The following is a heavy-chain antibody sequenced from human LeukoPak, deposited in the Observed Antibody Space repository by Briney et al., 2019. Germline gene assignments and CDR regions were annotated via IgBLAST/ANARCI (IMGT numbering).Heavy chain of an antibody. CDR1: GYTFTGYY. D-gene: IGHD2-2*01. V-gene: IGHV1-2*06. J-gene: IGHJ4*02. Sequence: VASVKVSCKASGYTFTGYYMHWVRQAPGQGLEWMGRINPNSGGTNYAQKFQGRVTMTRDTSISTAYMELSRLRSDDTAVYYCARDRSNRVDIVVVPASDYWGQGTLVTVSS. CDR2: INPNSGGT. CDR3: ARDRSNRVDIVVVPASDY.